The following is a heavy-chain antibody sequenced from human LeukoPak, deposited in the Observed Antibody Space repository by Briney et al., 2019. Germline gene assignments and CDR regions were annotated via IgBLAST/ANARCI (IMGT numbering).Heavy chain of an antibody. CDR1: GYTFTSYG. D-gene: IGHD4-23*01. CDR3: ARQVHDNGGSLYHFDN. CDR2: ISAYNGNT. V-gene: IGHV1-18*01. Sequence: GASVKVSCKASGYTFTSYGISWVRQAPGQGLEWMGWISAYNGNTNYAQKLQGRVTMTTDTSTSTAYMELRSLRSDDTAVYYCARQVHDNGGSLYHFDNWGQGTLVTVSS. J-gene: IGHJ4*02.